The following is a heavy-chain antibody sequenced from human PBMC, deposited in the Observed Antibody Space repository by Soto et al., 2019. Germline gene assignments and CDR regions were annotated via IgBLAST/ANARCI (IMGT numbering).Heavy chain of an antibody. D-gene: IGHD2-15*01. CDR2: INYRGTT. V-gene: IGHV4-31*03. CDR3: ARDAPGVAPD. J-gene: IGHJ4*02. CDR1: GGSIIDGQTY. Sequence: QVQLQESGPGLVKPSQTLSLTCTVSGGSIIDGQTYLNWIRQHPERGLEWTGYINYRGTTNYSPALKSRILISIDKSKNQISLRLTSVTAAGTAVYYGARDAPGVAPDWGQGTLVTVSS.